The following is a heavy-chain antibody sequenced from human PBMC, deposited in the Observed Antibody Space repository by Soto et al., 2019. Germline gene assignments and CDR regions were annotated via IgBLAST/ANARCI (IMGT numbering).Heavy chain of an antibody. J-gene: IGHJ6*02. CDR1: GFTFSSYG. CDR2: ISYDGSNK. V-gene: IGHV3-30*18. CDR3: AKDSSPKMPTVTGPWDYYYGMDV. D-gene: IGHD4-4*01. Sequence: QVQLVESGGGVVQPGRSLRLSCAASGFTFSSYGMHWVRQAPGKGLEWVAVISYDGSNKYYADSVQGRFTISRDNSKNTLYLQMNSLRAEDTAVYYCAKDSSPKMPTVTGPWDYYYGMDVWGQGTTVTVSS.